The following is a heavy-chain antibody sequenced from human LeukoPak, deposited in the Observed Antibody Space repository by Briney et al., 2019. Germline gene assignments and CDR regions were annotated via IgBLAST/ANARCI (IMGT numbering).Heavy chain of an antibody. CDR2: MYYSGST. D-gene: IGHD3-22*01. V-gene: IGHV4-30-4*01. CDR1: GGSISSGDYY. CDR3: ARPYYYDSRIDP. Sequence: PSETLSLTCTVSGGSISSGDYYWSWIRPPPGQGLEWIAYMYYSGSTYYNPSLKSRVTMSADTSKNQLSLKLSSVTAANTAVYYCARPYYYDSRIDPWGQGILVTVSS. J-gene: IGHJ5*02.